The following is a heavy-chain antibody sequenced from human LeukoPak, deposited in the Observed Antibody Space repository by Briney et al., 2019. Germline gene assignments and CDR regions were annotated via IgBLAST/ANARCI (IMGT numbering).Heavy chain of an antibody. CDR3: ARFRGTVVVVAATGEYYFDY. V-gene: IGHV3-48*03. D-gene: IGHD2-15*01. J-gene: IGHJ4*02. CDR1: GFTFSSYE. Sequence: PGGSLRLSCAASGFTFSSYEMNWVRQAPGKGLEWVSYISSSGSTIYYADSVKGRFTISRDNAKNSLYLQMNSLRAEDTAVYYCARFRGTVVVVAATGEYYFDYWGQGTLVTVSS. CDR2: ISSSGSTI.